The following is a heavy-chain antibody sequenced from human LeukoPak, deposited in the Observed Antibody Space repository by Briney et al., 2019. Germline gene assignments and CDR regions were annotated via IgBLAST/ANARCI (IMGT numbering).Heavy chain of an antibody. CDR3: ARRGNWERLIYVFDI. CDR1: GDSVPSNSAA. D-gene: IGHD1-26*01. CDR2: TYYRSKWYN. J-gene: IGHJ3*02. V-gene: IGHV6-1*01. Sequence: RSQTLSLTCAISGDSVPSNSAAWNWIRQSPSRGLEWLGRTYYRSKWYNDYAVSVKSRITINPDTSKNQFSLQLNSVTPEDTAMYYCARRGNWERLIYVFDIWGQGTMVIVSS.